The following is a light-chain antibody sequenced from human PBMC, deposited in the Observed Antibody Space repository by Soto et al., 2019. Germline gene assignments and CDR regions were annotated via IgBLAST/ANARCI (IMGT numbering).Light chain of an antibody. CDR3: QQRSNWPWT. CDR2: DAS. CDR1: QSVSSY. V-gene: IGKV3-11*01. J-gene: IGKJ1*01. Sequence: EIVLTQSPATLSLSPGERATLSCRASQSVSSYLAWYQQKPGQAPRLLIYDASNRATGIPARLSGSGSGTDFTLTITSLEPEDFAVYYCQQRSNWPWTCGQGTKVELK.